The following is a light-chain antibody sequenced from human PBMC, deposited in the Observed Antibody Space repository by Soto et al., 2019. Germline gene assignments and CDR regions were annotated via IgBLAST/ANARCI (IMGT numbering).Light chain of an antibody. CDR3: ISYTDRQSYL. Sequence: QSVLTQPASVSGSPGQSITISCTGTSSDVGGYNYVSWYQQYPGKAPKLMIYAVSDRPSGVSDRFSGSKSGITASLTISGLQAEDEADYYCISYTDRQSYLFGTGTKGTVL. V-gene: IGLV2-14*01. J-gene: IGLJ1*01. CDR2: AVS. CDR1: SSDVGGYNY.